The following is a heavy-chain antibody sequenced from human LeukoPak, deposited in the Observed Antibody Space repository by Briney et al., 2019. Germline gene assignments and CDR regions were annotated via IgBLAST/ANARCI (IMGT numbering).Heavy chain of an antibody. V-gene: IGHV3-43*01. Sequence: GGSLRLSCAASGFTFDDYTMHWVRQAPGKGLEWVSLISWDGGSTYYADSVKGRFTISRDNSKNSLYLQMNSLRTEDTALYYCAKDSGSYTSNEYFQHWGQGTLVTVSS. CDR2: ISWDGGST. CDR3: AKDSGSYTSNEYFQH. J-gene: IGHJ1*01. CDR1: GFTFDDYT. D-gene: IGHD1-26*01.